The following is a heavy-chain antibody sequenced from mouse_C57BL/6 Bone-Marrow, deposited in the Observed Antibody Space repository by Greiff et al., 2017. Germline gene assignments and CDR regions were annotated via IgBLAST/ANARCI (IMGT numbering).Heavy chain of an antibody. CDR3: AIWTTVVAPDY. CDR1: GYTFTSYW. Sequence: QVQLKQPGAELVKPGASVKVSCKASGYTFTSYWMHWVKQRPGQGLEWIGRIHPSDSDTNYNQKFKGKATLTVDKSSSTAYMQLSSLTSEDSAVFYCAIWTTVVAPDYWGQGTTLTVSS. CDR2: IHPSDSDT. J-gene: IGHJ2*01. D-gene: IGHD1-1*01. V-gene: IGHV1-74*01.